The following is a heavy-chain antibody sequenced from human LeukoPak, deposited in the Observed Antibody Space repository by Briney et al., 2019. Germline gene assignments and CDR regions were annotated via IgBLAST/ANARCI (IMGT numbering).Heavy chain of an antibody. CDR2: IYSGGST. J-gene: IGHJ3*02. Sequence: GGSLRLSCAASGFTVSSNYMSWVRQAPGKGLEWVSVIYSGGSTYYADSVKGRFTISRDNSKNTLYLQMNSLRAEDTAVYYCARDYRYSTHTGSDDAFDIWGQGTMVTVSS. CDR1: GFTVSSNY. CDR3: ARDYRYSTHTGSDDAFDI. D-gene: IGHD6-13*01. V-gene: IGHV3-66*01.